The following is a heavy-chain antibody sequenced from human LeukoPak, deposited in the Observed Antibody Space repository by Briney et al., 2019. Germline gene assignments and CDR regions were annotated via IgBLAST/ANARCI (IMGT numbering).Heavy chain of an antibody. V-gene: IGHV4-39*07. CDR2: IYYSGST. J-gene: IGHJ4*02. D-gene: IGHD3-16*01. CDR1: GGSISSSSYY. CDR3: ARVRGYFDY. Sequence: SETLSLTCTVSGGSISSSSYYWGWIRQPPGKGLEWIGSIYYSGSTYYNPSLKSRVTISVDTSKNQFSLKLSSVTAADTAVYYCARVRGYFDYWGQGTLVTVSS.